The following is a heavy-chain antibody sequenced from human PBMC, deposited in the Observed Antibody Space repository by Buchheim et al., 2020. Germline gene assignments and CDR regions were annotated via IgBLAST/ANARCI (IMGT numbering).Heavy chain of an antibody. CDR3: ARGPSTAAHLDY. D-gene: IGHD6-6*01. J-gene: IGHJ4*02. Sequence: QVQLQQWGAGLLKPSETLSLTCAVYGGSFSNYYWGWIRQPPGKGLEWIGEIIQSGRTNYNPSLKSRATISMETSKSQFSLKLSSVTAADTAVYYCARGPSTAAHLDYWGQGTL. CDR1: GGSFSNYY. V-gene: IGHV4-34*01. CDR2: IIQSGRT.